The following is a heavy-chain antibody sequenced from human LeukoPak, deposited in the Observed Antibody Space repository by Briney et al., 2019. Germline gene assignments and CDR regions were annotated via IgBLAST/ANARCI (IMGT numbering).Heavy chain of an antibody. Sequence: SETLSLTCTVSGGSISSGGYYWSWIRQPPGKGLEWIGSIYYSGSTYYNPSLKSRVTISVDTSKNQFSLKLSSVTAADTAVYYCARHLPMYDFSYYYYYGMDVWGQGTTVTVSS. D-gene: IGHD3-3*01. CDR1: GGSISSGGYY. CDR2: IYYSGST. CDR3: ARHLPMYDFSYYYYYGMDV. J-gene: IGHJ6*02. V-gene: IGHV4-39*01.